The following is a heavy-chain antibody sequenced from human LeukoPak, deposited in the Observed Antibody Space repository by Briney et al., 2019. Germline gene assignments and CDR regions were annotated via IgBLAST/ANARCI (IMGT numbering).Heavy chain of an antibody. V-gene: IGHV4-39*07. CDR3: ATGGYYGSGSRTPNWFDP. CDR2: IYYSGST. CDR1: GGSVSSSSYY. J-gene: IGHJ5*02. Sequence: SETLSLTCTVSGGSVSSSSYYWGWIRQPPGKGLEWIGSIYYSGSTYYNPSLKSRVSISVATSKNQFSLKLSSVTAADTAVYYCATGGYYGSGSRTPNWFDPWGQGTLVTVSS. D-gene: IGHD3-10*01.